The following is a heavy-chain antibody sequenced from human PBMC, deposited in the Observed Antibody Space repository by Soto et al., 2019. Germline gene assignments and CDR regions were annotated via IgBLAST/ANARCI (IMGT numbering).Heavy chain of an antibody. CDR3: ARGTVTAYYYYYGMDV. V-gene: IGHV3-48*03. D-gene: IGHD4-4*01. J-gene: IGHJ6*02. CDR1: GFTFSSYE. CDR2: ISSSGSTI. Sequence: SLRLSCAASGFTFSSYEMNWVRQAPGKGLEWVSYISSSGSTIYYADSVKGRFTISRDNAKNSLYLQMNSLRAEDTAVYYCARGTVTAYYYYYGMDVWGQGTTVTVSS.